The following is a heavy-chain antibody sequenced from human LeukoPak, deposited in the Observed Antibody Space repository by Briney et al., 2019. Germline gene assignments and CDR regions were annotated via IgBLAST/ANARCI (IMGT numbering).Heavy chain of an antibody. J-gene: IGHJ6*02. CDR3: ARGPPMTTVTTRVLYYGMDV. D-gene: IGHD4-17*01. CDR2: IKQDGSEK. Sequence: GGSLRLSCAASGFTFSSYWMSWVRQAPGKGLEWVANIKQDGSEKYYVDSVKGRFTISRDNAKNSLYLQMNSLRAEDTAVYYCARGPPMTTVTTRVLYYGMDVWGQGTTVTVSS. V-gene: IGHV3-7*04. CDR1: GFTFSSYW.